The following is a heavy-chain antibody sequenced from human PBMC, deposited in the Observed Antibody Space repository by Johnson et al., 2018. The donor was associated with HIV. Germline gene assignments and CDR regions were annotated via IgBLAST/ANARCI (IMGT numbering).Heavy chain of an antibody. J-gene: IGHJ3*02. Sequence: VQLVESGGGLVQPGRSLRLSCAASGFTFDDYAMHWVRQAPGKGLEWLAFISSDGSNKYFGDSVEGRFDISRENSKNSLYLQMNSLRAGDTAVYYCARDGRTAFDIWGQGTMVTVSS. V-gene: IGHV3-30*03. D-gene: IGHD1-14*01. CDR1: GFTFDDYA. CDR3: ARDGRTAFDI. CDR2: ISSDGSNK.